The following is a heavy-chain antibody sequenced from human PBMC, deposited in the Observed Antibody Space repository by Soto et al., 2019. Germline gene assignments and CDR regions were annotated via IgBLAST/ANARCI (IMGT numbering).Heavy chain of an antibody. Sequence: ASVKVSCKVSGYTLTELSMHWVRQAPGKGLEWMGGFDPEDGETIYAQKFQGRVTMTEDTSTDTAYMELSSLRSEDTAVYYCTYYDILTGPIRAAFDIWGQGTMVTVAS. CDR1: GYTLTELS. CDR2: FDPEDGET. V-gene: IGHV1-24*01. D-gene: IGHD3-9*01. J-gene: IGHJ3*02. CDR3: TYYDILTGPIRAAFDI.